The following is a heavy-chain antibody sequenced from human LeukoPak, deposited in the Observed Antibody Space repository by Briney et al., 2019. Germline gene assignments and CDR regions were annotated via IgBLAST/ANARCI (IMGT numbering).Heavy chain of an antibody. V-gene: IGHV3-33*01. CDR2: IWYEGSNK. CDR3: ARDLTQLAVFDY. D-gene: IGHD6-13*01. CDR1: RFTLSNYV. Sequence: PVGSLRLSRAASRFTLSNYVMHWVRPAPGKGLEWGAVIWYEGSNKYYADSVKGRFTLSRDNSKNTLFLQMNSLRHEDTAVYFCARDLTQLAVFDYWGQGTVVTVSS. J-gene: IGHJ4*02.